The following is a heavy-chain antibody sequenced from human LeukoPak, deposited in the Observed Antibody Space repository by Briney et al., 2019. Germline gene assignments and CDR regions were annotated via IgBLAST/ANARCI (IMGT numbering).Heavy chain of an antibody. CDR1: GYSFTNYW. V-gene: IGHV5-51*01. J-gene: IGHJ4*02. CDR3: AGHPCGGDCYSALYYFDH. D-gene: IGHD2-21*02. Sequence: GESLKISCKGSGYSFTNYWIGWVRQMPGKGLEWMGIIYPGDSDTRYSPSFQGQVTISADKSISTAYLQWSSLKASDTAMYYCAGHPCGGDCYSALYYFDHWGQGSLVTVSS. CDR2: IYPGDSDT.